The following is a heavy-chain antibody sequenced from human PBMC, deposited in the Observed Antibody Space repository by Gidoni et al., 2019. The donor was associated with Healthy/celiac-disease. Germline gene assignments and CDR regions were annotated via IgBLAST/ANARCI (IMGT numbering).Heavy chain of an antibody. CDR2: ISSSSSYR. Sequence: EVQLVESGGGLVKPGGSLRLSCAASGFDCSSYSMNWVRQAPGQGLEWVSSISSSSSYRYYADSVKGRFTISRDNAKNSLYLQMNSLRAEDTAVYYCAREELAPEYYYGMDVWGQGTTVTVSS. V-gene: IGHV3-21*01. CDR3: AREELAPEYYYGMDV. J-gene: IGHJ6*02. D-gene: IGHD1-26*01. CDR1: GFDCSSYS.